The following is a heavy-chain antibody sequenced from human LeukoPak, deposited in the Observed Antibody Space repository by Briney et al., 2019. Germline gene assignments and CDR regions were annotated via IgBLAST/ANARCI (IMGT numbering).Heavy chain of an antibody. J-gene: IGHJ5*02. V-gene: IGHV3-53*01. CDR1: GFTVSSNY. CDR2: IYSGGST. Sequence: PGGSLRLSCAASGFTVSSNYMSWVRQAPGKGLEWVSVIYSGGSTYYADSVKGRFTISRDNSKNTLYLQTNTLRAEDTAVYYCAKGSGSYENNWFDPWGQGTLVTVSS. D-gene: IGHD1-26*01. CDR3: AKGSGSYENNWFDP.